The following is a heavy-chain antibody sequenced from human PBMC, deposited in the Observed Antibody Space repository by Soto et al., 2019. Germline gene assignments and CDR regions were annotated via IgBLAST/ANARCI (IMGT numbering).Heavy chain of an antibody. CDR1: GFTFDDYA. D-gene: IGHD6-19*01. CDR2: ISGSGGST. CDR3: ARAGSIGQWLVRSNGHYFDY. Sequence: QPGGSLRLSCAASGFTFDDYAMHWVRQAPGKGLEWVSGISGSGGSTYYADSVKGRFTISRDNAKNTLYLQMNSLRAEDTAVYYCARAGSIGQWLVRSNGHYFDYWGQGTLVTVSS. V-gene: IGHV3-23*01. J-gene: IGHJ4*02.